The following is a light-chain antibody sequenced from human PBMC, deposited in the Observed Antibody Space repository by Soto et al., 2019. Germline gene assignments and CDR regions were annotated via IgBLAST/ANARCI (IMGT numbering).Light chain of an antibody. CDR3: QQFDNYPLT. CDR2: DAS. V-gene: IGKV1D-13*01. CDR1: QGISSA. Sequence: AIQLTQSPSSLSASIGDRVSITCRASQGISSALAWYQQKPGKTPKLLIYDASSLESGVPSRFSGSGSGTDFTLTISSLQPEDFASYYCQQFDNYPLTFGGGTKVEIK. J-gene: IGKJ4*01.